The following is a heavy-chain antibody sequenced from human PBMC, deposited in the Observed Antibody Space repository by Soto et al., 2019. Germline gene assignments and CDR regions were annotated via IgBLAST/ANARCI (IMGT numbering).Heavy chain of an antibody. CDR1: GFTFSSYG. D-gene: IGHD2-2*01. V-gene: IGHV3-30*18. CDR3: AKDPGYCSSTSCYGLLGAFDI. Sequence: GGSLRLSCAASGFTFSSYGMHWVRQAPGKGLEWVAVISYDGSNKYYADSVKGRFTISRDNSKNTLYLQMNSLGAEDTAAYYCAKDPGYCSSTSCYGLLGAFDIWGQGTMVTVSS. J-gene: IGHJ3*02. CDR2: ISYDGSNK.